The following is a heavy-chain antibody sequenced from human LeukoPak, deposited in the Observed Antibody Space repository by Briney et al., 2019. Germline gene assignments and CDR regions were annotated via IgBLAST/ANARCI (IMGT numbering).Heavy chain of an antibody. CDR1: GFTFSDYY. CDR2: ISSSGSTI. Sequence: GGSPRLSCAASGFTFSDYYMSWVRHAPGEGREWGSYISSSGSTIYYADSVKGRFTISRDNAKNSLYLKMNSLRAEDTAVYYCARDGVPATRKTPYYFDYWGQGTLVTVSS. V-gene: IGHV3-11*01. D-gene: IGHD2-2*01. J-gene: IGHJ4*02. CDR3: ARDGVPATRKTPYYFDY.